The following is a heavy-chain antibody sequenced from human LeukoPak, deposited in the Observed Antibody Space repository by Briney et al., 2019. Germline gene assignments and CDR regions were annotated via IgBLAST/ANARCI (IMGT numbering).Heavy chain of an antibody. CDR1: GDSIDSYC. J-gene: IGHJ4*02. CDR3: AGRSARYFGS. V-gene: IGHV4-59*01. CDR2: VFYSGPT. D-gene: IGHD1-26*01. Sequence: SETLSLTCTVSGDSIDSYCWSWIRQPPGEGLQWIGYVFYSGPTNYDASLKSRVAISVDRSKNQFSLKLTSVSAAATAVYYCAGRSARYFGSWGQGTPVTVSS.